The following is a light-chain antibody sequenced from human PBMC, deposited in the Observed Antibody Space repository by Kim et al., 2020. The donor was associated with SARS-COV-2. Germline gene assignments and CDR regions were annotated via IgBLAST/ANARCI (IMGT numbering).Light chain of an antibody. CDR2: AAS. CDR3: HQYGTSPRT. V-gene: IGKV3-20*01. CDR1: QSVSSNY. J-gene: IGKJ1*01. Sequence: SPGERATLACSASQSVSSNYLAWYQQKPGQAPRLLIYAASSRATGIPDRFSGSGSGTDFTLTISRLEPGDFAVYYCHQYGTSPRTFGQGTKVDIK.